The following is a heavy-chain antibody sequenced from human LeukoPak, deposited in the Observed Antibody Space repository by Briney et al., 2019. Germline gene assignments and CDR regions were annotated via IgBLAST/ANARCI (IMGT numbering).Heavy chain of an antibody. Sequence: SETLSLTCTASGVSISSYYWSWIRQPAGRGLEWIWRIYTSGSTNYNPCLKSGVTMSVDTPKSQFSLKLSAVTAADTAVYYCAGGYCSGGSCSSGSSFVYWGQGTLVTVSS. V-gene: IGHV4-4*07. CDR1: GVSISSYY. CDR2: IYTSGST. CDR3: AGGYCSGGSCSSGSSFVY. J-gene: IGHJ4*02. D-gene: IGHD2-15*01.